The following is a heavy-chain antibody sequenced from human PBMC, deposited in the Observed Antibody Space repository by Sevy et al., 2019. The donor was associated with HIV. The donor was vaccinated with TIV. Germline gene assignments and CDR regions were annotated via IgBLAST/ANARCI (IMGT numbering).Heavy chain of an antibody. CDR2: IYYSGNT. Sequence: SETLSLTCIVSGGSISSSIYYWGWIRQPPGKGLEWIGSIYYSGNTYYNPSLKSRVTISVDTSKKQFSLKLSSVTAADTAVYYCATRLGYCSGSSCYPPEYFHHWGQGTPVTVSS. CDR1: GGSISSSIYY. J-gene: IGHJ1*01. V-gene: IGHV4-39*01. D-gene: IGHD2-15*01. CDR3: ATRLGYCSGSSCYPPEYFHH.